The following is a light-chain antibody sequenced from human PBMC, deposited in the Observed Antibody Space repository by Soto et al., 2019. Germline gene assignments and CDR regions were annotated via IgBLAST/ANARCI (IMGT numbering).Light chain of an antibody. CDR1: QSVTDNY. J-gene: IGKJ1*01. Sequence: EIVLTQSPGTLSSSPGGRATLSCRASQSVTDNYLAWYQQKPGQAPRLLIWGASIRAADLPNRFSGGGSGTDFTLTISRLEAEDFAIYYCHQYGSSPGSFGQGTKVEIK. V-gene: IGKV3-20*01. CDR3: HQYGSSPGS. CDR2: GAS.